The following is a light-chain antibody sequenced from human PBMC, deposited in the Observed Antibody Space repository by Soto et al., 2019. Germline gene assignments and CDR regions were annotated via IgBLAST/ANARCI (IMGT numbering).Light chain of an antibody. CDR1: QSVSSSY. CDR3: QQYGSSLTWT. J-gene: IGKJ1*01. CDR2: GAS. V-gene: IGKV3-20*01. Sequence: EIVLTQSPGTLSLSPGERATLSCRASQSVSSSYLAWYQQKPGQAPRLLIYGASSRATGIPDRFSGSGSGTDFTLTIGRLEPEDFAVYYCQQYGSSLTWTFGQGTKVDIK.